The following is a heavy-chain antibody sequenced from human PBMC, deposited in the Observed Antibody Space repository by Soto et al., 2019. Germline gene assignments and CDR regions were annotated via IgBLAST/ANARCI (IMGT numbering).Heavy chain of an antibody. CDR3: AALWFGELAFNY. D-gene: IGHD3-10*01. CDR2: VYHNGIM. J-gene: IGHJ4*01. V-gene: IGHV4-38-2*02. Sequence: SETLSLTCSVSGYSISSGYYWGWVRQAPGKGLEWLGSVYHNGIMFHNPSFQSRVTISVDTSKNQFSLNLRSVTAADTAVYYCAALWFGELAFNYWGQGILVTVSS. CDR1: GYSISSGYY.